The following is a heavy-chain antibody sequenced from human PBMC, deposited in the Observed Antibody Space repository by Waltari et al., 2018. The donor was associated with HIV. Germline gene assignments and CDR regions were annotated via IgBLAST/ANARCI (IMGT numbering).Heavy chain of an antibody. CDR1: GGSFSGYY. CDR2: INHSGST. V-gene: IGHV4-34*01. Sequence: QVQLQQWGAGLLKPSETLSLTCAAYGGSFSGYYCSWIRPPPGKGLEWIGEINHSGSTNYNPSLKSRVTISVDTSKNQFSLKLSSVTAADTAVYYCARGYCSSTSCLFDYWGQGTLVTVSS. J-gene: IGHJ4*02. CDR3: ARGYCSSTSCLFDY. D-gene: IGHD2-2*01.